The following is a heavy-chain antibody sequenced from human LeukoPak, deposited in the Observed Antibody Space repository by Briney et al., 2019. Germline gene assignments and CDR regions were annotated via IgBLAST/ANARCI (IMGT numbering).Heavy chain of an antibody. CDR1: GFTFSSYS. CDR3: ARDSGPPGTDAFDI. J-gene: IGHJ3*02. CDR2: ISSSSSTI. D-gene: IGHD6-25*01. V-gene: IGHV3-48*01. Sequence: GGSLRLSCAASGFTFSSYSMNWVRQAPGKGLEWVSYISSSSSTIYYADSVKGRFTISRDNAKNSLYLQMNSLRAEDTAVYYCARDSGPPGTDAFDIWGQGTMVTVSS.